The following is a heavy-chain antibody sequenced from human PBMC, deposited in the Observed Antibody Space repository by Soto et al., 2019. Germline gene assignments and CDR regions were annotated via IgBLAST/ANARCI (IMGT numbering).Heavy chain of an antibody. V-gene: IGHV4-31*03. CDR1: GGSISSGGYY. CDR3: AREWTGGYCSGGSFFNYGDAFDI. CDR2: IYYSGST. Sequence: SETLSITCTVSGGSISSGGYYWSWIRQHPGKGLEWIGYIYYSGSTYYNPSLKSRVTISVDTSKNQFSLKLSSVTAADTAVYYCAREWTGGYCSGGSFFNYGDAFDIWGQGTMVTV. D-gene: IGHD2-15*01. J-gene: IGHJ3*02.